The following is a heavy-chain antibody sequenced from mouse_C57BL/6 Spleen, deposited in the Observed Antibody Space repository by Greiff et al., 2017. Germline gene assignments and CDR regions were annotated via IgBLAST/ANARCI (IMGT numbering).Heavy chain of an antibody. D-gene: IGHD2-4*01. J-gene: IGHJ4*01. V-gene: IGHV5-9*01. Sequence: EVMLVESGGGLVKPGGSLKLSCAASGFTFSSYTMSWVRQTPEKRLEWVATISGGGGNTYYPDSVKGRFSISRDNAKNTLYLQMSSLRSEDTALYYCARHKITTGDYYAMDYWGQGTSVTVSS. CDR3: ARHKITTGDYYAMDY. CDR2: ISGGGGNT. CDR1: GFTFSSYT.